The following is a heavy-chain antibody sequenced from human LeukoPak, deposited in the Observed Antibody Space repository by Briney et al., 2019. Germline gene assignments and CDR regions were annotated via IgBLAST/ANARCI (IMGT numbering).Heavy chain of an antibody. Sequence: GGSLRLSCAASGFTFSSCGMHWVRQPPGKGLEWVAFIRYDRSNKYYADSVKGRFTISRDNSKHTLYLQMNSLRVDDTAVYYCARTYDFGRGPPGDAFDNWGQGTLVTVPS. D-gene: IGHD3-3*01. CDR1: GFTFSSCG. J-gene: IGHJ3*02. CDR2: IRYDRSNK. CDR3: ARTYDFGRGPPGDAFDN. V-gene: IGHV3-30*02.